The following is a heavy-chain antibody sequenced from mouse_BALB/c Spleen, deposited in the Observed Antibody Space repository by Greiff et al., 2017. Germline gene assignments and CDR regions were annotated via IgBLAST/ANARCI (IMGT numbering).Heavy chain of an antibody. J-gene: IGHJ3*01. CDR2: IWAGGST. CDR1: GFSLTSYG. V-gene: IGHV2-9*02. CDR3: ARDGYDRFAY. D-gene: IGHD2-2*01. Sequence: QAQLKQSGPGLVAPSQSLSITCTVSGFSLTSYGVHWVRQPPGKGLEWLGVIWAGGSTNYNSALMSRLSISKDNSKSQVFLKMNSLQTDDTAMYYCARDGYDRFAYWGQGTLVTVSA.